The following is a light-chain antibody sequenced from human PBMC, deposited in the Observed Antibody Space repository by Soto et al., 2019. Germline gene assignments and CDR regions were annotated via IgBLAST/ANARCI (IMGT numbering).Light chain of an antibody. V-gene: IGKV3-20*01. CDR2: GAS. J-gene: IGKJ1*01. Sequence: EIVLTQSPGTLSLSPGERATLSCRASQSVSSSYLAWYQQKPGQAPRLLIHGASSWATGIPDRFSGSGSGSDFTLTMSRLEPEDFAVYYCQQYDSSPSTFGLGTKVEIK. CDR3: QQYDSSPST. CDR1: QSVSSSY.